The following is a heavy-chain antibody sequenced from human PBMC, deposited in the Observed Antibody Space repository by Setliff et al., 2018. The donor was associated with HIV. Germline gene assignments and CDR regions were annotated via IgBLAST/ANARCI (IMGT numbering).Heavy chain of an antibody. CDR1: GGTSSTHA. Sequence: SVKVSCKASGGTSSTHAINWVRQAPGQGLEWMGQIISILDITSYAQKLQGRVSITADESTSTFYMELSDLTSADTAVYYCAGPRGDEAFDVWGQGTMVTVSS. J-gene: IGHJ3*01. V-gene: IGHV1-69*10. D-gene: IGHD3-10*01. CDR2: IISILDIT. CDR3: AGPRGDEAFDV.